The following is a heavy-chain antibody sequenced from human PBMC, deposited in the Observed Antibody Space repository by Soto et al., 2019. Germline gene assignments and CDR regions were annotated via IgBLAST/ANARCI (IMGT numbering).Heavy chain of an antibody. CDR1: GGPIKTGDYY. D-gene: IGHD3-10*01. Sequence: SETLSLTCNVSGGPIKTGDYYWNWIRQPPGKGLEWIGYVFYSGATNYSPSLKSRAAISMDASKNQFSLSLTSVTAADTAVYYCARAGFSYGHLLFWGQGIRVTVSS. J-gene: IGHJ4*02. CDR3: ARAGFSYGHLLF. CDR2: VFYSGAT. V-gene: IGHV4-30-4*01.